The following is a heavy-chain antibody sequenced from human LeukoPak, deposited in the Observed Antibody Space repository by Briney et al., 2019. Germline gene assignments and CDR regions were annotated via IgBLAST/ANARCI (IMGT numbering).Heavy chain of an antibody. CDR3: ARVGVGYSYGSPFDY. Sequence: ASVKVSCKASGGTFSSYAISWVRQAPGQGLEWMGGIIPIFGTANYAQKFQGRVTITADESTSTAYMELSSLRSEDTAVYYCARVGVGYSYGSPFDYWGQGTLVTVSS. D-gene: IGHD5-18*01. V-gene: IGHV1-69*13. CDR1: GGTFSSYA. J-gene: IGHJ4*02. CDR2: IIPIFGTA.